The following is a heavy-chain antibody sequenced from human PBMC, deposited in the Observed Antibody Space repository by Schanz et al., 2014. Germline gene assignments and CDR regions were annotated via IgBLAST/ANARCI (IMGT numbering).Heavy chain of an antibody. CDR1: GDSISNSHW. CDR2: IYHGGTT. J-gene: IGHJ5*02. CDR3: ARAVGGNSALEWFDP. D-gene: IGHD2-21*01. V-gene: IGHV4-4*02. Sequence: QVQLQESGPGLVKPSGTLSLTCTVSGDSISNSHWWNWVRQPPGKGLEWIGVIYHGGTTIYNPSLESRVTISIDKSKNQFSVRLTSVTAADTAVYYCARAVGGNSALEWFDPGGQGTLVTVSS.